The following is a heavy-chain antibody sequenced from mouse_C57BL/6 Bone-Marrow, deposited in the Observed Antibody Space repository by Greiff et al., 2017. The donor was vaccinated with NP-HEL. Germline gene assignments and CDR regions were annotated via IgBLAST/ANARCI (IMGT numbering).Heavy chain of an antibody. V-gene: IGHV1-76*01. CDR2: IYPGSGNT. J-gene: IGHJ2*01. CDR3: ARGDLTLDY. CDR1: GYTFTDYY. Sequence: VQLQQSGAELVRPGASVKLSCKASGYTFTDYYINWVKQRPGQGLEWIARIYPGSGNTYYNEKFKGKATLTAEKSSSTAYMQLSSLTSEDSAVYFCARGDLTLDYWGQGTTLTVSS. D-gene: IGHD2-13*01.